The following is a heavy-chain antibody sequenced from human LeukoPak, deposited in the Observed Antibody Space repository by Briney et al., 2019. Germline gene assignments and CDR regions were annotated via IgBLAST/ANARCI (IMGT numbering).Heavy chain of an antibody. CDR3: AREDEYCSSTSCYNWFDP. D-gene: IGHD2-2*01. Sequence: ASVKVSCKASGYTFTGYYMHWVRQAPGQGLEWMGWINPNSGGTNYAQKFQGRVTMTRDTSISTAYMELSRLRSDDTAVYYCAREDEYCSSTSCYNWFDPWGRGTLVTVSS. CDR2: INPNSGGT. V-gene: IGHV1-2*02. J-gene: IGHJ5*02. CDR1: GYTFTGYY.